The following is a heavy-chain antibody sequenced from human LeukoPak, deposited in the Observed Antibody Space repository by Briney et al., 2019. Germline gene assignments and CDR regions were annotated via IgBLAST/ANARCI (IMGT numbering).Heavy chain of an antibody. Sequence: ASVKVSCKASGYTFTSYYMHWVRQAPGQGLGWMGIINPSGGSTSYAQKFQGRVTMTRDTSTSTVYMELSSLRSEDTAVYYCAATTYIVVVSAASLDYWGQGTLVTVSS. V-gene: IGHV1-46*01. CDR3: AATTYIVVVSAASLDY. CDR2: INPSGGST. J-gene: IGHJ4*02. CDR1: GYTFTSYY. D-gene: IGHD2-2*01.